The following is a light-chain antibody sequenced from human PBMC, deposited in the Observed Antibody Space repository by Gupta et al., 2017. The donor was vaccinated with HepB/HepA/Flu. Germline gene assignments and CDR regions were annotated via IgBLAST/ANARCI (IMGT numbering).Light chain of an antibody. V-gene: IGKV3-15*01. J-gene: IGKJ4*01. CDR1: QSVSSN. CDR2: GAS. Sequence: EIVMTPSPATLSVSPGERATLSCRASQSVSSNLAWYQQKPGQAPRLLIYGASTRDTGIPARFSGSGYGIEFTLTISSRQSEDFAVYYCQQYKNWPPLTFGGGTKVEIK. CDR3: QQYKNWPPLT.